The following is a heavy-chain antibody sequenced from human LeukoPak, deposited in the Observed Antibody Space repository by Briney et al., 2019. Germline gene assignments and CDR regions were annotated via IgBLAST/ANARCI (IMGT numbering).Heavy chain of an antibody. CDR3: AKTYSSGWFYFDY. D-gene: IGHD6-19*01. CDR2: IGSSDSTT. V-gene: IGHV3-48*03. CDR1: GFTFSSYE. Sequence: PGGSLRLSCVASGFTFSSYEMNWVRQAPGKGLEWLSYIGSSDSTTHYADSVKGRFTISRDNAKNSLYLQMNSLRAEDTAVYYCAKTYSSGWFYFDYWGQGTLVTISS. J-gene: IGHJ4*02.